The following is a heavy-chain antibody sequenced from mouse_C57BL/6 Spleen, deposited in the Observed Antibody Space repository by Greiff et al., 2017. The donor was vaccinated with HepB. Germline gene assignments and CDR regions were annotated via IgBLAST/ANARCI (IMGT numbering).Heavy chain of an antibody. D-gene: IGHD1-1*01. V-gene: IGHV1-82*01. J-gene: IGHJ4*01. Sequence: QVQLKQSGPELVKPGASVKISCKASGYAFSSSWMNWVKQRPGKGLEWIGRIYPGDGDTNYNGKFKGKATLTADKSSSTAYMHLSSLTSEDSAVYFCARPSSPYYAMDYWGQGTSVTVSS. CDR2: IYPGDGDT. CDR1: GYAFSSSW. CDR3: ARPSSPYYAMDY.